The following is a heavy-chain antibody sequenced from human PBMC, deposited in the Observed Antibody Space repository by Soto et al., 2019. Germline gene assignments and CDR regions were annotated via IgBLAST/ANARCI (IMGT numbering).Heavy chain of an antibody. CDR2: ISNTGST. D-gene: IGHD6-6*01. CDR3: ARYGLAARPGFDY. Sequence: SETLSLTCTVSGDSISSYYWIWIRQPPGKGLEWVGYISNTGSTIYNPSLESRATISLDTSKNQVSLSLSSVTAADTAVYYCARYGLAARPGFDYWGQGTLVTVSS. CDR1: GDSISSYY. J-gene: IGHJ4*02. V-gene: IGHV4-59*12.